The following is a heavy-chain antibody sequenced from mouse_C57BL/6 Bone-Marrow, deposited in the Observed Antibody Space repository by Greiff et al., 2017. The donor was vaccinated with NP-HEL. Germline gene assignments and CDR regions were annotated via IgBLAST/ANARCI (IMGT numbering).Heavy chain of an antibody. V-gene: IGHV1-80*01. CDR3: ARGDYGSSRFGYAMDY. J-gene: IGHJ4*01. CDR1: GYAFSSYW. Sequence: VQLQQSGAELVKPGASVKLSCKASGYAFSSYWMNWVKERPGKGLEWIGQIYPGDGDTTYNGKFKGKATLTADKSSSTAYMQVSSLTSEDSAFYFCARGDYGSSRFGYAMDYWGQGTSVTVSS. D-gene: IGHD1-1*01. CDR2: IYPGDGDT.